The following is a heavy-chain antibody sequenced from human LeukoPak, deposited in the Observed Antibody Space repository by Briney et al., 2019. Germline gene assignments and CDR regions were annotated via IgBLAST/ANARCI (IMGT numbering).Heavy chain of an antibody. CDR3: ARGPPEYYDILTGYPIFDY. CDR2: IYYSGST. Sequence: SETLSLTCTVSGGSISSSSYYWGWIRQPPGKGLEWIGSIYYSGSTYYNPSLKSRVTISVDTSENQFSLKLSSVTAADTAVYYCARGPPEYYDILTGYPIFDYWGQGTLVTVSS. D-gene: IGHD3-9*01. V-gene: IGHV4-39*07. J-gene: IGHJ4*02. CDR1: GGSISSSSYY.